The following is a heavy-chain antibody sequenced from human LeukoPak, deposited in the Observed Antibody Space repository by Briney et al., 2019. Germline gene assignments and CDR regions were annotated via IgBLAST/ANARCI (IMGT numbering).Heavy chain of an antibody. CDR1: GGSFSGYY. V-gene: IGHV4-34*01. CDR3: ARGNHGGYCSSTSCYASSNYYGMDV. D-gene: IGHD2-2*01. Sequence: KPSETLSLTCAVYGGSFSGYYWSWIRQPPGKGLEWIGGINHSGSTNYNPSLKSRVTISVDTSKNQFSLKLSSVTAADTAVYYCARGNHGGYCSSTSCYASSNYYGMDVWGQGITVTVSS. J-gene: IGHJ6*02. CDR2: INHSGST.